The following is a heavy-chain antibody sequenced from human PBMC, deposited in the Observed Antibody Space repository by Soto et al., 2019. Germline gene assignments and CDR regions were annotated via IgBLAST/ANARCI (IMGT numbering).Heavy chain of an antibody. CDR3: ARGGYYDNSWGKLSHYGLDV. V-gene: IGHV1-18*01. CDR1: GYTFIRYG. CDR2: ISPYNDYT. Sequence: QVQLAQSANEVKKPGASVRVSCKAAGYTFIRYGIAWVRQAPGQGLEWMGWISPYNDYTVYAQKFQGRVSMTADTSTITVYMNLRSLKSDDTAVYYCARGGYYDNSWGKLSHYGLDVWGQGTSVSVSS. J-gene: IGHJ6*02. D-gene: IGHD3-16*01.